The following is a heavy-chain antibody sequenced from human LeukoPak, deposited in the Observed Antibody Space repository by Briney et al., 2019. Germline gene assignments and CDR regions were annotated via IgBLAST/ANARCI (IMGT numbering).Heavy chain of an antibody. CDR3: ARLPDP. V-gene: IGHV4-34*01. J-gene: IGHJ5*02. CDR2: IYYSGST. CDR1: GGSFSGYY. Sequence: SETLSLTCAVYGGSFSGYYWSWIRQPPGKGLEWIGSIYYSGSTYYNPSLKSRVTISVDTSKNQFSLKLSSVTAADTAVYYCARLPDPWGQGTLVTVSS.